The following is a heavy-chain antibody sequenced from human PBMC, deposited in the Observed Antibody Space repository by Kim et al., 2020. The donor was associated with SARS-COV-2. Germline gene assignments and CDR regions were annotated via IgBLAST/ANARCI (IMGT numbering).Heavy chain of an antibody. V-gene: IGHV3-20*01. J-gene: IGHJ4*02. CDR3: ARSNRNYYGSGDY. CDR1: GFTFGDYG. CDR2: INWNGGRT. D-gene: IGHD3-10*01. Sequence: GGSLRLSCAASGFTFGDYGMAWVRQAPGKGLEWVSGINWNGGRTGYADSVKGRFTISRDNAKNSLYLQMNSLRAEDTALYHCARSNRNYYGSGDYWGQGTLVTVSS.